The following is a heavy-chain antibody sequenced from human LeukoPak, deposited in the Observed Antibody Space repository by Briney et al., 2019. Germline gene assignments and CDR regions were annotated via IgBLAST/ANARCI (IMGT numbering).Heavy chain of an antibody. J-gene: IGHJ4*02. D-gene: IGHD1-14*01. V-gene: IGHV4-34*01. Sequence: SETLSLTCAVYGGSFSGYYWSWIRQPPGKGLEWIGEINHSGSTNYNPSLKSRVTISVDTSKNQFSLKLSSVTAADTAVYYCARIPGYYFDYWGQGTLVTVSS. CDR2: INHSGST. CDR1: GGSFSGYY. CDR3: ARIPGYYFDY.